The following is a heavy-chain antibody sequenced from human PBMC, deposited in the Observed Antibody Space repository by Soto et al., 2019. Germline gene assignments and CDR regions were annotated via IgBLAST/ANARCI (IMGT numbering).Heavy chain of an antibody. CDR3: ARDQTDCSGGSCYSNYYYGMDV. CDR2: INPSGGST. CDR1: GYTFTSYY. D-gene: IGHD2-15*01. J-gene: IGHJ6*02. Sequence: ASVKVSCKASGYTFTSYYMHWVRQAPGQGLEWMGIINPSGGSTSYAQKFQGRVTMTRDTSTSTVYMELSSLRSEDTAVYYCARDQTDCSGGSCYSNYYYGMDVWGQGTTVTV. V-gene: IGHV1-46*01.